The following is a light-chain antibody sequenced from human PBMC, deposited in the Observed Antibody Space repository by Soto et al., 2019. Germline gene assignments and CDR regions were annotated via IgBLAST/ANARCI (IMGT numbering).Light chain of an antibody. CDR2: DAT. J-gene: IGKJ1*01. Sequence: DIQMTQSPSSLSASVGDRVTITCRASQTINTSLNWYQQRPGKAPNLLIYDATRLHSGVPPRCSGSGYGTDFTLTITSLQLEDFATYYCQQSDVSPRTFGQGTKVDIK. CDR1: QTINTS. CDR3: QQSDVSPRT. V-gene: IGKV1-39*01.